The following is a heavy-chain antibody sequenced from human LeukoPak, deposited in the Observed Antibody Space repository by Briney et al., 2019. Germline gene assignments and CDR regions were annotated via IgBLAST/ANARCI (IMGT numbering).Heavy chain of an antibody. J-gene: IGHJ1*01. CDR3: ARDQGGSGWYGYFQH. CDR2: ISYDGSNK. D-gene: IGHD6-19*01. CDR1: GFTFSSYA. Sequence: GRSLRLSCAASGFTFSSYAMHWVRQAPGKGLEWVAVISYDGSNKYYADSVKGRFTISRDNSKNTLYLQMNSLRAEDTAVYYCARDQGGSGWYGYFQHWGQGTLVTVSS. V-gene: IGHV3-30-3*01.